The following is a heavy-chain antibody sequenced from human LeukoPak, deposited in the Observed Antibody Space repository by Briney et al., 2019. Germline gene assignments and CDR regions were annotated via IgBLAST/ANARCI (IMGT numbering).Heavy chain of an antibody. Sequence: PGGSLRLSCAASGFTFSSYSMNWVRQAPGKGLEWVSSISSSSSYIYYADSVKGRFTISRDNAKNSLYLQMNSLRAEDTAVYYCASRIAVAGPYYFDYWGQGTLVTVSS. J-gene: IGHJ4*02. CDR3: ASRIAVAGPYYFDY. CDR2: ISSSSSYI. D-gene: IGHD6-19*01. CDR1: GFTFSSYS. V-gene: IGHV3-21*04.